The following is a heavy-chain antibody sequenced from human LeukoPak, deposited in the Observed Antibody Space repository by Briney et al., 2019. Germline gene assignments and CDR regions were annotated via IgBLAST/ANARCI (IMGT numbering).Heavy chain of an antibody. Sequence: ASVKVSCKASGYTFTSYGISWVRQAPGQGLEWMGWINAYNGNTNYAQKLQGRVTMTTDTSTSTAYMELRSLRSDDTAVYYCARAHTSIVFFDYWGQGTLVTAPS. CDR1: GYTFTSYG. V-gene: IGHV1-18*01. D-gene: IGHD2-2*01. J-gene: IGHJ4*02. CDR3: ARAHTSIVFFDY. CDR2: INAYNGNT.